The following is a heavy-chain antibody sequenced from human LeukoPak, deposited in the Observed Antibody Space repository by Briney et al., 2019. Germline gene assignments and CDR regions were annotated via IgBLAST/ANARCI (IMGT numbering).Heavy chain of an antibody. D-gene: IGHD3-16*02. CDR3: AREAGDYVWGSYRYGAEYFQH. J-gene: IGHJ1*01. Sequence: ASVKVSCKASGDTFSSYGISWVRQAPGQGLEWMGWIIAFIGNANYAQKLQGRVTMTTDTSTSTAYMELRSLRSDDTAVYYCAREAGDYVWGSYRYGAEYFQHWGQGTLVTVSS. CDR1: GDTFSSYG. V-gene: IGHV1-18*01. CDR2: IIAFIGNA.